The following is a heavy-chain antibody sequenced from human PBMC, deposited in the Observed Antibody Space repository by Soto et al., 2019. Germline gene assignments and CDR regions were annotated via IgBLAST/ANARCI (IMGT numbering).Heavy chain of an antibody. V-gene: IGHV3-30-3*01. J-gene: IGHJ4*02. Sequence: QVQLVESGGGVVQPGRSLRLSCAASGFTFSNYAMHWVRQAPGKGLEWVAVISFDGSNKYYADSVKDRFTVSRDNSKNTLYVQMNSLRAEDTAVYYCGRDRRFGNGYKLGFEYWGKGTLVTVSS. D-gene: IGHD3-10*01. CDR3: GRDRRFGNGYKLGFEY. CDR1: GFTFSNYA. CDR2: ISFDGSNK.